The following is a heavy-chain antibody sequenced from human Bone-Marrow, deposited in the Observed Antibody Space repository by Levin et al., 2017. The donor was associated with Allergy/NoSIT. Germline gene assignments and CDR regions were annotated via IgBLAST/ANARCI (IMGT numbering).Heavy chain of an antibody. V-gene: IGHV3-23*01. J-gene: IGHJ4*02. D-gene: IGHD2-15*01. CDR2: ISGNGDST. Sequence: PGGSLRLSCAASGFIFKTYAMSWVRQAPGKALEWVSGISGNGDSTFYADSVKGRFTVSRDNAKDTLYLQMSNLRAEDTAIYYCAKDRVVVVGLFDYWGPGGLVTVSS. CDR1: GFIFKTYA. CDR3: AKDRVVVVGLFDY.